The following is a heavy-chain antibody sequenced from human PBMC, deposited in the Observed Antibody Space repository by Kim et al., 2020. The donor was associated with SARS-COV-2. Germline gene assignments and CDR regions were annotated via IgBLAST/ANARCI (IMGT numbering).Heavy chain of an antibody. V-gene: IGHV1-58*01. Sequence: SVKVSCKASGFTFTSPALQGVRQARGQRLEWIGWIVFGSGNTNYAQKFQERVTITRDMSTRTAYMELSSLRSDDTAVYYCAAGRGAVWFGELQSAFDYWGQGTLVSVSS. D-gene: IGHD3-10*01. J-gene: IGHJ4*02. CDR2: IVFGSGNT. CDR1: GFTFTSPA. CDR3: AAGRGAVWFGELQSAFDY.